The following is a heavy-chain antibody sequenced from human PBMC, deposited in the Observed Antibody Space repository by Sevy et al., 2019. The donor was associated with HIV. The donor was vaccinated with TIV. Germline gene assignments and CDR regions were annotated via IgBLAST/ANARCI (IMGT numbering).Heavy chain of an antibody. V-gene: IGHV1-2*02. CDR2: INPDSGGP. J-gene: IGHJ4*02. Sequence: AAVKVSCKASGYTFTGYYMHWVRQAPRQGLQRMGWINPDSGGPNYAPKFQGRVTLTRVTSISTAYMELSWLKSDDTAVHYCVRDDRDGYFEYWGQGTLVTVSS. CDR3: VRDDRDGYFEY. CDR1: GYTFTGYY.